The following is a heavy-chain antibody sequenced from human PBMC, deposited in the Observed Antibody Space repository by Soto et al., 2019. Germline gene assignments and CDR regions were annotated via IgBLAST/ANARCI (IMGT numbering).Heavy chain of an antibody. CDR1: GGSMSPFY. Sequence: QVQLLESGPGLLKPSETLSLTCSVSGGSMSPFYWSWIRQSPRKGLEWIGYIYYSGNTNYIPSLKSRVTISVDTSKDQFSLRLSSVTAADSAVYYCARGVYDYWSVYYAGSGLDVWGQGTTVIVSS. J-gene: IGHJ6*02. CDR3: ARGVYDYWSVYYAGSGLDV. D-gene: IGHD3-3*01. CDR2: IYYSGNT. V-gene: IGHV4-59*01.